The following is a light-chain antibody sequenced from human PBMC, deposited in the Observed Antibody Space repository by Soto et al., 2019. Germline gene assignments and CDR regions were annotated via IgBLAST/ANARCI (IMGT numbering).Light chain of an antibody. Sequence: EIVLTQSPGTLSLSPGERVTLSCRASQSVSSSYLAWYQQKPGQAPRLLIYGASIRATGIPDRFSGSGSGTDFTIPISRLEPEDFAVYYCQQYGSSLSITFGQGTRLEIK. CDR2: GAS. V-gene: IGKV3-20*01. CDR1: QSVSSSY. J-gene: IGKJ5*01. CDR3: QQYGSSLSIT.